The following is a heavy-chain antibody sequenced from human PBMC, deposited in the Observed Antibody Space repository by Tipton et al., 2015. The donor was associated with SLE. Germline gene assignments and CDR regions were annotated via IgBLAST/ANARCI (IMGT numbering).Heavy chain of an antibody. V-gene: IGHV4-59*11. Sequence: TLSLTCSVSGDSITSHYWSWIRQPPGKGLEWIGYIYYSGSTYYNPSLKSRVTISVDTSKNQFSLKLSSVTAADTAVYYCARGTAAGTLPYYYYYMDVWGKGTTVTVSS. CDR1: GDSITSHY. D-gene: IGHD6-13*01. CDR2: IYYSGST. CDR3: ARGTAAGTLPYYYYYMDV. J-gene: IGHJ6*03.